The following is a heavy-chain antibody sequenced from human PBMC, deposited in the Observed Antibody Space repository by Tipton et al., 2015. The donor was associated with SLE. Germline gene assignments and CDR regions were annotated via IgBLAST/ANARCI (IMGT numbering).Heavy chain of an antibody. V-gene: IGHV3-7*01. CDR1: GFTFSSYW. J-gene: IGHJ4*02. Sequence: SLRLSCAASGFTFSSYWMSWVRQAPGKGLEWVANIKQDGSEKYYVDSVKGRFTISRDNAKNSLYLQMNSLRAEDTAVYYCARAPRGDWLQGFDYWGQGTLVTVSS. D-gene: IGHD3-9*01. CDR3: ARAPRGDWLQGFDY. CDR2: IKQDGSEK.